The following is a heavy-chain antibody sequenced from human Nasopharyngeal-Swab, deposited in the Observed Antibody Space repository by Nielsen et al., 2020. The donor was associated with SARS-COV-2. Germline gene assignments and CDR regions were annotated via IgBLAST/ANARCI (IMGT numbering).Heavy chain of an antibody. CDR1: GFTFSSYS. D-gene: IGHD5-12*01. J-gene: IGHJ4*02. V-gene: IGHV3-48*01. CDR2: ISSSSSTI. CDR3: AKNSGYDSFDY. Sequence: GESLKISCAASGFTFSSYSMNWVRQAPGKGLEWVSHISSSSSTIYYADSVKGRFTISRDNSKNTLYLQMNSLRAEDTAVYYCAKNSGYDSFDYWGQGTRVTVSS.